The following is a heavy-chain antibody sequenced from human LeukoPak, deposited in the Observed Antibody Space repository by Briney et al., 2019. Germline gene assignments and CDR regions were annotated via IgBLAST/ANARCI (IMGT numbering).Heavy chain of an antibody. D-gene: IGHD2-2*01. V-gene: IGHV1-69*01. Sequence: ASVKVSCKASGGTFSSYAISWVRQAPGQGLEWMGGIIPIFGTANYAQKFQGRVTITADESTSTAYMELSSLRSEDTAVYYCARDRYPPDIVVVPAANNWFDPWGPGTLVTVSS. J-gene: IGHJ5*02. CDR1: GGTFSSYA. CDR2: IIPIFGTA. CDR3: ARDRYPPDIVVVPAANNWFDP.